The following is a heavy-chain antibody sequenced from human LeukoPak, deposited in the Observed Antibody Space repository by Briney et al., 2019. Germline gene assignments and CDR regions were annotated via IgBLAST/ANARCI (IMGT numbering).Heavy chain of an antibody. D-gene: IGHD2-2*01. CDR1: GYTLTGYY. J-gene: IGHJ6*02. CDR3: ARTPIVVVPAAMAGMDV. CDR2: INPNSGGT. V-gene: IGHV1-2*02. Sequence: GASVKVSCKASGYTLTGYYMHWVRQAPGQGLEWMGWINPNSGGTNYAQKFQGRVTMTRDTSISTAYMELSRLRSDDTAVYYCARTPIVVVPAAMAGMDVWGQGTTVTVSS.